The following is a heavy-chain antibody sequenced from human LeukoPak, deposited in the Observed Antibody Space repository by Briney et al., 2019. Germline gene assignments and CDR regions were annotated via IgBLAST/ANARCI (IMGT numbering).Heavy chain of an antibody. CDR3: AKESMQWLVQRWFDP. CDR1: GFTFSSYG. J-gene: IGHJ5*02. D-gene: IGHD6-19*01. V-gene: IGHV3-30*02. CDR2: IRYDGSNK. Sequence: GGSLRLSCAASGFTFSSYGMHWVRQAPGKGLEWVAFIRYDGSNKYYADSVKGRFTISRDNSKNTLYLQMNSLRAEDTAVYYCAKESMQWLVQRWFDPWGQGTLVTVSS.